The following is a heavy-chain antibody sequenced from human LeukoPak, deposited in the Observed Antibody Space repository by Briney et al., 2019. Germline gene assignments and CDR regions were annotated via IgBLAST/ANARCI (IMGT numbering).Heavy chain of an antibody. V-gene: IGHV3-53*01. CDR1: GFTVSSNY. J-gene: IGHJ4*02. CDR3: AKEWELTQFDY. D-gene: IGHD1-26*01. Sequence: GGSLRLSCAVSGFTVSSNYMTWVRQAPGKGLEWVSVIYSGGSTYSTDSVKGRFTISRDNSKNTLYLQMNSLRAEDTAVYYCAKEWELTQFDYWGQGTLVTVSS. CDR2: IYSGGST.